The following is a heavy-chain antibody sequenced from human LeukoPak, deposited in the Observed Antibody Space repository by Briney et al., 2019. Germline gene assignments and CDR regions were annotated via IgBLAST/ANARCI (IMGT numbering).Heavy chain of an antibody. J-gene: IGHJ4*02. Sequence: GGSLRLSCAASGVTFSSYVMHWVRQAPGKGLEGWAFIRYDGSNKYYADSVKGRFTMSRDNSKNTLYLHMNSLRAEATAVSYCAKDYSSSWLYYFDYWGQGTLVTVSS. V-gene: IGHV3-30*02. D-gene: IGHD6-13*01. CDR2: IRYDGSNK. CDR3: AKDYSSSWLYYFDY. CDR1: GVTFSSYV.